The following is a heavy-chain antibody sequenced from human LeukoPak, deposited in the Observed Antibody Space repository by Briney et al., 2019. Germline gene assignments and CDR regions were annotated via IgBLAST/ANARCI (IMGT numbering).Heavy chain of an antibody. CDR2: IWYDGSNK. V-gene: IGHV3-33*06. J-gene: IGHJ6*03. D-gene: IGHD1-14*01. CDR3: AKDSNPAGYYYMDV. CDR1: GFTFSTYG. Sequence: PGGSLRLSCAASGFTFSTYGMYWVRQAPGKGLDWVAVIWYDGSNKYYADSVKGRFTISRDNSKNTLYLQMNSLRAEDTAVYYCAKDSNPAGYYYMDVWGKGTTVTVPS.